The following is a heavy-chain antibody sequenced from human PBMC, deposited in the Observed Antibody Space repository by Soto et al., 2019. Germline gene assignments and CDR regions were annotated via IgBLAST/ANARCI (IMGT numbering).Heavy chain of an antibody. CDR3: ARVMGIAAASDAFDI. CDR1: GGTFSSYA. Sequence: SVKVSCKASGGTFSSYAISWVRQAPGQGLEWMGGIIPIFGTVNYAQKFQGRVTITADKSTSTAYMELSSLRSEDTAVYYCARVMGIAAASDAFDIWGQGTMVTVSS. CDR2: IIPIFGTV. J-gene: IGHJ3*02. D-gene: IGHD6-13*01. V-gene: IGHV1-69*06.